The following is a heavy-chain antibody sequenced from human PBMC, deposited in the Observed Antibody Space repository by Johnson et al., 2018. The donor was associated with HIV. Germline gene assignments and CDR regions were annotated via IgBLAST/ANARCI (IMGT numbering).Heavy chain of an antibody. Sequence: EKLVESGGGLVQPGGSLRLSCAASGFTVSSNYMSWVRQAPGKGLEWVSVIYSGGSAYYADSVQGRFTISRDNSKNTLYLQMNSLRAEDTAVYYCVRGFRSHTETEAPMIIAPGAFDIWGQGTMVTVSS. D-gene: IGHD3-22*01. V-gene: IGHV3-66*01. CDR2: IYSGGSA. CDR1: GFTVSSNY. CDR3: VRGFRSHTETEAPMIIAPGAFDI. J-gene: IGHJ3*02.